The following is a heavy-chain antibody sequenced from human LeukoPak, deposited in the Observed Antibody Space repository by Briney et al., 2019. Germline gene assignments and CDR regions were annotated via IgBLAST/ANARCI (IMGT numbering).Heavy chain of an antibody. V-gene: IGHV3-13*01. CDR1: GFTFSSYD. J-gene: IGHJ6*02. Sequence: GGSLRLSCAASGFTFSSYDMHWVRHATGKGLEWVSAIGTAGDTYYPGSVKGRFTISRENAKNSLYLQMNSLRAGDTAVYYCARGTMVLYGMDVWGQGTTVTVSS. CDR2: IGTAGDT. D-gene: IGHD3-10*01. CDR3: ARGTMVLYGMDV.